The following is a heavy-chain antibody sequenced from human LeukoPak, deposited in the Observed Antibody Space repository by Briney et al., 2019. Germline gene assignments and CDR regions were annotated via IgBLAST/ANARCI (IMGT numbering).Heavy chain of an antibody. J-gene: IGHJ4*02. CDR3: ARGGHVDTAMAIDY. CDR1: GGSISSGGYS. D-gene: IGHD5-18*01. Sequence: SQTLSLTCAVSGGSISSGGYSWSWIRQPPGKGLEWIGYIYHSGSTYYNPSLKSRVTISVDRSQNQFSLKLSSVTAADTAVYYCARGGHVDTAMAIDYWGQGTLVTVSS. CDR2: IYHSGST. V-gene: IGHV4-30-2*01.